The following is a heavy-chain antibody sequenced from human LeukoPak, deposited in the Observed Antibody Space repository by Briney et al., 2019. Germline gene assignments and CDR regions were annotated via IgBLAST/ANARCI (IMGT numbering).Heavy chain of an antibody. J-gene: IGHJ6*03. CDR1: GFTFSSYA. CDR2: ISGSGGST. CDR3: AKRTFEYSSSSGYYYYMDV. D-gene: IGHD6-6*01. Sequence: GGSLRLSCAASGFTFSSYAMSWVRQAPEKGLEWVSAISGSGGSTYYADSVKGRFTISRDNSKNTLYLQMNSLRAEDTAVYYCAKRTFEYSSSSGYYYYMDVWGKGTTVTVSS. V-gene: IGHV3-23*01.